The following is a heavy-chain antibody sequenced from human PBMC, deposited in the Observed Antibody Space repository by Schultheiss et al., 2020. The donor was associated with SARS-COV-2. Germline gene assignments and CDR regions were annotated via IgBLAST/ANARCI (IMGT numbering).Heavy chain of an antibody. Sequence: GESLKISCAASGFTFSSYSMNWVRQAPVKGLEWVSSISSSSSYIYYADSVKGRFTISRDNAKNSVYLQMNSLRADDTAFYYCASGYYYVFDYWGHGPLVTVSS. J-gene: IGHJ4*01. CDR1: GFTFSSYS. CDR3: ASGYYYVFDY. D-gene: IGHD3-16*01. V-gene: IGHV3-21*06. CDR2: ISSSSSYI.